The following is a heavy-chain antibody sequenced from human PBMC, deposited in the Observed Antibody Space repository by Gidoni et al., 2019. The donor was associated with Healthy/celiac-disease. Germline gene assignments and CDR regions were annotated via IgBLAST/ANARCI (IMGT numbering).Heavy chain of an antibody. V-gene: IGHV3-30*18. Sequence: QVQLVESGGGVVQPGRSLRLSCAASGVTFSSYGIPWVRQAPGKGLEWVSVISYDGSNKYYADSVKGLFTISSDNSNNPLYLQMNSLRAEDTAVYYCAKDVTWGDFDYWGQGPLVTVSS. CDR3: AKDVTWGDFDY. J-gene: IGHJ4*02. D-gene: IGHD3-10*01. CDR2: ISYDGSNK. CDR1: GVTFSSYG.